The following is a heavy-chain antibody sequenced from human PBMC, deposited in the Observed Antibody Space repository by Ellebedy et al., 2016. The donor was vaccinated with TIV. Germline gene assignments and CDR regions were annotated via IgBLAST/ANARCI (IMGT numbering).Heavy chain of an antibody. Sequence: GGSLRLXXAASGFTFSSYWMHWVRQAPGKGLVWVSRINSDGSSTSYADSVKGRFTISRDNAKNTLYLQMNSLRAEDTAVYYCARGDIWGSYSFGYIDYWGQGTLVTVSS. D-gene: IGHD3-16*01. CDR1: GFTFSSYW. J-gene: IGHJ4*02. CDR2: INSDGSST. V-gene: IGHV3-74*01. CDR3: ARGDIWGSYSFGYIDY.